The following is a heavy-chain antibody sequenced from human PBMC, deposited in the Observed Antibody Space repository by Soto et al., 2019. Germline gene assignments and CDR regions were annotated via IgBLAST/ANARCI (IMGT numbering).Heavy chain of an antibody. D-gene: IGHD2-15*01. J-gene: IGHJ5*02. Sequence: EVQLVESGGGPVKPGGSLRLTCAASGFSFSSYSMNWVRQAPGKGLEWVSSISSSTSFINYADSGKGRLTMSRWNAKNSLYLQMNSPRAEGTAVYYCARGYTGYCSGGTCYWFDPWGQGTLVTVSS. CDR3: ARGYTGYCSGGTCYWFDP. CDR2: ISSSTSFI. V-gene: IGHV3-21*01. CDR1: GFSFSSYS.